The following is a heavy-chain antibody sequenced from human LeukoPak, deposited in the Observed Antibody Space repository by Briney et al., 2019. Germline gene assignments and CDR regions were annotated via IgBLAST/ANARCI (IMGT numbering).Heavy chain of an antibody. V-gene: IGHV3-30*18. CDR1: GFTFSSYG. D-gene: IGHD5-18*01. CDR2: ISYDGSNN. CDR3: AKVSRYSYNYYYYGMDV. J-gene: IGHJ6*02. Sequence: GGSLRLSCAASGFTFSSYGMHWVRQAPGKGLEWVAVISYDGSNNYYADSVKGRFTISRDNSKNTLYLQMNSLRAEDTAVYYCAKVSRYSYNYYYYGMDVWGQGTTVTVSS.